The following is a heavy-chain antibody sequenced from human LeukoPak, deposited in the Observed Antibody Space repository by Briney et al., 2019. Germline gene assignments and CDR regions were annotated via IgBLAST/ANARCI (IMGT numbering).Heavy chain of an antibody. CDR2: FYYTGST. CDR3: ARGEYYFDY. J-gene: IGHJ4*02. V-gene: IGHV4-59*01. Sequence: SETLSLTCTVSGGSITSYYWSWIRQPPGKGLEWIGHFYYTGSTNYNPSLKSRVTISAETSRNQFSLKLSSVTAADTAVYYCARGEYYFDYWGQGTLVTVSS. CDR1: GGSITSYY. D-gene: IGHD3-10*01.